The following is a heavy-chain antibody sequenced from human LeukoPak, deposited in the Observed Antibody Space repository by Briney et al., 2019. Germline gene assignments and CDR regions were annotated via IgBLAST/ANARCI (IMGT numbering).Heavy chain of an antibody. CDR3: ASLRGYSCDWYFVL. CDR2: ISSSGTTI. Sequence: PGGSLRLSCATSGFTFNNYGMNWLRQAPGKGLEWVSYISSSGTTIYYADSVRCRFTISRDNARNSLYLQMNTMRGEEAAVYCCASLRGYSCDWYFVLWGRGSLVTVSS. V-gene: IGHV3-48*01. J-gene: IGHJ2*01. D-gene: IGHD5-18*01. CDR1: GFTFNNYG.